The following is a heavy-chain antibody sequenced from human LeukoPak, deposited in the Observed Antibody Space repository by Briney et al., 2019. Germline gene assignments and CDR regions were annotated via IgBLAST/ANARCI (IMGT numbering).Heavy chain of an antibody. J-gene: IGHJ6*03. CDR3: ARGHNSSSSGFYYYYMDG. D-gene: IGHD6-6*01. CDR1: GFIFTNYG. CDR2: IRLSSTHI. Sequence: GGSLRPSCAAPGFIFTNYGMSWVRQAPGAGREWVSSIRLSSTHIYYANSIQGRFTISRDNAENSLYLQMNSLRAEDTAVYYCARGHNSSSSGFYYYYMDGWGRGTTVTVSS. V-gene: IGHV3-21*06.